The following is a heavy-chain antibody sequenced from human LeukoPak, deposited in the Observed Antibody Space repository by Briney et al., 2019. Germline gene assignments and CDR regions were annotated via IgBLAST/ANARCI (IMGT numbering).Heavy chain of an antibody. V-gene: IGHV3-21*06. CDR1: GFTFSSYS. Sequence: GGSLRLSCAASGFTFSSYSMNWVRQAPGKGLEWVSSISSSSIYYADSLKGRFTISRDNAKNSLYLQMNSLRAEDTAVYYCARGPSGYHNTGGQGTLVTVSS. CDR3: ARGPSGYHNT. J-gene: IGHJ4*02. D-gene: IGHD5-12*01. CDR2: ISSSSI.